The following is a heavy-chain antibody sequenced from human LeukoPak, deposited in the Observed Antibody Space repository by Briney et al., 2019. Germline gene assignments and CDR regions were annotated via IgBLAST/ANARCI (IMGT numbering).Heavy chain of an antibody. CDR1: GGSISSCY. CDR2: IYYSGST. CDR3: VTHYGSGFDI. V-gene: IGHV4-59*03. J-gene: IGHJ3*02. Sequence: SETLSLTCTVSGGSISSCYWSWIRQLPGKGLEWIGYIYYSGSTNNNPSLKSRVTISVDTSKNQFSLKMSSVTAADTAVYYCVTHYGSGFDIWGQGTMVTVSS. D-gene: IGHD3-10*01.